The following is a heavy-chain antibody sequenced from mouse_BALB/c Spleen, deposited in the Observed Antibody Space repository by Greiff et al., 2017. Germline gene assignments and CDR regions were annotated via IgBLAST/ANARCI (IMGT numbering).Heavy chain of an antibody. J-gene: IGHJ1*01. D-gene: IGHD2-3*01. CDR1: GYTFTSYW. CDR3: ASGSIDGYYGWYFDV. Sequence: QVQLQQSGAELARPGASVKLSCKASGYTFTSYWMQWVKQRPGQGLEWIGAIYPGDGDTRYTQKFKGKATLTADKSSSTAYMQLSSLASEDSAVYYCASGSIDGYYGWYFDVWGAGTTVTVSS. CDR2: IYPGDGDT. V-gene: IGHV1-87*01.